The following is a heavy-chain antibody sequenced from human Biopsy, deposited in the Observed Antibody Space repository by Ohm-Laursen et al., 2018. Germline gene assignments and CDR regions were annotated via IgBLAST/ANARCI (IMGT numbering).Heavy chain of an antibody. CDR1: GFKFDDYG. CDR3: ARGYYDIGTGYHYDVFDF. CDR2: ISWNSGSI. J-gene: IGHJ3*01. Sequence: SLRLSCAASGFKFDDYGMNWGRQVPGKGLEWVSRISWNSGSIGYVDSVKGRFTISRDNAKNSLYLQMNSLKAEDTALYYCARGYYDIGTGYHYDVFDFWGRGTLVTVSS. D-gene: IGHD3-9*01. V-gene: IGHV3-9*01.